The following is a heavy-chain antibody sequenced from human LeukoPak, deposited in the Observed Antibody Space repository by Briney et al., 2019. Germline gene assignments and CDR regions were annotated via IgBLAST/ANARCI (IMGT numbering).Heavy chain of an antibody. CDR2: INPSGGST. CDR3: ARDPDGYCSSTSCYPVFDY. D-gene: IGHD2-2*01. J-gene: IGHJ4*02. V-gene: IGHV1-46*01. CDR1: GYTFTSYD. Sequence: ASVKVSCKASGYTFTSYDINWVRQATGQGLEWMGIINPSGGSTSYAQKFQGRVTMTRDTSTSTVYMELSSLRSEDTAVYYCARDPDGYCSSTSCYPVFDYWGQGTLVTVSS.